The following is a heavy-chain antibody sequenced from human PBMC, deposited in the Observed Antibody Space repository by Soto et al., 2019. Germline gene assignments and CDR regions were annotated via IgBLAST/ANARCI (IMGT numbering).Heavy chain of an antibody. V-gene: IGHV3-64D*08. D-gene: IGHD6-13*01. J-gene: IGHJ4*02. Sequence: GGSLRLSCSASGFTFSSYAMHWVRQAPGKGLEYVSAISSNGGSTYYADSVKGRFTISRDNSKNTLYLQMSSLRAEDTAVYYCVKDTYQDHGIAAAGFDYWGQGTLVTVSS. CDR2: ISSNGGST. CDR1: GFTFSSYA. CDR3: VKDTYQDHGIAAAGFDY.